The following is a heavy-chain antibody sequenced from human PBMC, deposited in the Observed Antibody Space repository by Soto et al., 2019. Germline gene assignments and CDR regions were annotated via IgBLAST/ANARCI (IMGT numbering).Heavy chain of an antibody. CDR1: AGIIRTSEYY. J-gene: IGHJ3*01. CDR3: ARLFHLMVFDSSRCTDF. CDR2: IYYSGST. V-gene: IGHV4-39*01. Sequence: PQTLSLPYTVSAGIIRTSEYYGCWLLQQQRKGLEWIGSIYYSGSTYYNPSLKSRVTISVDTSKNQFSLKLSSVTAADTAVYYCARLFHLMVFDSSRCTDFWGQ. D-gene: IGHD3-9*01.